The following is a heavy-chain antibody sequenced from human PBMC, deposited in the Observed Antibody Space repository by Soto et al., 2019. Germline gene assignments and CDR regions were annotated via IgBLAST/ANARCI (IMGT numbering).Heavy chain of an antibody. D-gene: IGHD6-13*01. CDR2: ISAYNGNT. CDR3: ARDLYLIAAAAPVGFDP. CDR1: GYTFTSYG. Sequence: QVQLVQSGAEVKKPGASVKVSCKASGYTFTSYGISWVRQAPGQGLEWMGWISAYNGNTNYAQKLQGRVTMTTDTSTSTAYMELRSLRSDATAVYYCARDLYLIAAAAPVGFDPWGQGTLVTVAS. V-gene: IGHV1-18*01. J-gene: IGHJ5*02.